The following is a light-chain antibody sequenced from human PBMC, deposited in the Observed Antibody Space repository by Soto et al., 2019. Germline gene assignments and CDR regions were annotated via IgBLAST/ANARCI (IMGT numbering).Light chain of an antibody. CDR2: DVS. Sequence: QSALXQPASVSGSPGQSITISCTGTSSDVGGYNYVSWYQQHPGKAPKLMIYDVSNRPSGVSNRFSGSKSGNTASLTISGLQAEDEADYYCSSYTSSSTPLYVFGTGTKVTVL. J-gene: IGLJ1*01. CDR1: SSDVGGYNY. V-gene: IGLV2-14*01. CDR3: SSYTSSSTPLYV.